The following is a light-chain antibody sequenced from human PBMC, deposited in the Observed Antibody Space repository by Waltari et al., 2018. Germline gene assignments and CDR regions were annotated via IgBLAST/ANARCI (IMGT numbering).Light chain of an antibody. Sequence: EIVLTQSPATLSLSPGQRGTLSCRASQSVGGNLAWYQQKPGQAPRLLIYDASNRATGIPARFSGSGSGTDFTLTISSLEPEYFAVYYCQQRRTWPSITFGQGTRLEI. CDR2: DAS. V-gene: IGKV3-11*01. CDR1: QSVGGN. CDR3: QQRRTWPSIT. J-gene: IGKJ5*01.